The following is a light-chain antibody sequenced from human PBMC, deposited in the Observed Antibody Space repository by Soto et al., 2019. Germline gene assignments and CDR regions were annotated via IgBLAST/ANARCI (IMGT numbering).Light chain of an antibody. Sequence: QSALTQPPSASGSPGQSVTISCTGTSSDVGGYNYVSWYQQHPGKAPKLMIYEVSKRPSGVPDRCSGSKSGNTASLSVSGLQAEDEADYYCSSYACSNNLVFGGGTKLTVL. J-gene: IGLJ2*01. V-gene: IGLV2-8*01. CDR3: SSYACSNNLV. CDR2: EVS. CDR1: SSDVGGYNY.